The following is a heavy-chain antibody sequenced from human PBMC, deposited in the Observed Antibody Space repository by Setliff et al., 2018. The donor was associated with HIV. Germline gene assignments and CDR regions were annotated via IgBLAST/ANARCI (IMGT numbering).Heavy chain of an antibody. CDR3: ARAPTTVTTDF. D-gene: IGHD4-17*01. CDR1: GFTFSSYW. V-gene: IGHV3-74*01. Sequence: GGSLRLSCVASGFTFSSYWMHWVRQSPGGGLVWVARINDDGTSADYTDSVKGRFTASRDNARNTLFLQMNSLRVEDTATYFCARAPTTVTTDFWGQGTLVTVSS. J-gene: IGHJ4*02. CDR2: INDDGTSA.